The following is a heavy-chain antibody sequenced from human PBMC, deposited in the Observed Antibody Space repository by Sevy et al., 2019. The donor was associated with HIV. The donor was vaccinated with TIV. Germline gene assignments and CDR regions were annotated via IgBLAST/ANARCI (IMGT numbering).Heavy chain of an antibody. CDR1: GFTFSSYW. J-gene: IGHJ5*02. D-gene: IGHD2-2*01. CDR2: IKQDGREK. CDR3: ARRRGVVVPAAMDWFDP. V-gene: IGHV3-7*03. Sequence: GGSLRLSCAASGFTFSSYWMSWARQAPGKGLEGVANIKQDGREKYYLDSVKGRFTISRDNAKNSLYLQMNSLRAEDTAVYYCARRRGVVVPAAMDWFDPWGQGTLVTVSS.